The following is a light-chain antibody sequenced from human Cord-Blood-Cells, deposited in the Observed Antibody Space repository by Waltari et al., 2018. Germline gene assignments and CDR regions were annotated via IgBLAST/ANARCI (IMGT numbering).Light chain of an antibody. CDR3: LLYYGGAQLV. Sequence: QTVVTQEPSLTVSLGGTVTLTCASSTGAVPSGYYPNWFQQKPGQAPRALIYSTSNKNSGTPARFSGSLLGGKAALTLSGVQPEDEAEYYCLLYYGGAQLVFGGGTKLTVL. CDR2: STS. V-gene: IGLV7-43*01. J-gene: IGLJ2*01. CDR1: TGAVPSGYY.